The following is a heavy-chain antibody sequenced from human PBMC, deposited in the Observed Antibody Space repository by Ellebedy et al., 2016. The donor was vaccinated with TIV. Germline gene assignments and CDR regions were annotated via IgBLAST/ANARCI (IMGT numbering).Heavy chain of an antibody. D-gene: IGHD3-10*01. CDR3: AKVPGGLLWFGELSNEYYFDC. CDR2: IRGRDGRT. J-gene: IGHJ4*02. V-gene: IGHV3-23*01. Sequence: PGGSLRLSCAASGFTFANYAMTWVRQVPGKGLEWFSSIRGRDGRTSYTDSAKGRFTISRDNSKNTLFLQMNNLRVEDTAMYYCAKVPGGLLWFGELSNEYYFDCWGQGTLVTVSS. CDR1: GFTFANYA.